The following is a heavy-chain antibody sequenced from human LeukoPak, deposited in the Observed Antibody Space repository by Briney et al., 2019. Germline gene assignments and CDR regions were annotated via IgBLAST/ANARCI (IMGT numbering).Heavy chain of an antibody. D-gene: IGHD3-22*01. V-gene: IGHV6-1*01. Sequence: SQTPSLTCAISGDSVSTNSAAWNWIRQSPSRGLEWLGRTYYRSQWYNDYAVSVKSRMTINPDTSKNQFSLQLTSVTPEDTAVYYCARVLVDIVSPDSSGYYVDYWGQGTLVTVSS. CDR3: ARVLVDIVSPDSSGYYVDY. CDR2: TYYRSQWYN. J-gene: IGHJ4*02. CDR1: GDSVSTNSAA.